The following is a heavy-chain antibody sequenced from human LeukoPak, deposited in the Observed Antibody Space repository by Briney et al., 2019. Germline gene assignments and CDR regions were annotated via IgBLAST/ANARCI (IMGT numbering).Heavy chain of an antibody. CDR2: INHSGGT. Sequence: SGTLSLTCSGNGGYFSGYYWNWIRHPPGTGLEWIGEINHSGGTNYNPSLKSRVTISVDTSKKQFSLKLSSVTAADTAVYYCARGVDYYGVWGQGTLVTVSS. CDR3: ARGVDYYGV. J-gene: IGHJ4*02. V-gene: IGHV4-34*01. D-gene: IGHD3-10*01. CDR1: GGYFSGYY.